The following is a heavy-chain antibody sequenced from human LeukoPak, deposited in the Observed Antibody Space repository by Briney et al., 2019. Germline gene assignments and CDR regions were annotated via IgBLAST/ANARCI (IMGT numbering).Heavy chain of an antibody. J-gene: IGHJ6*02. CDR2: TYYRSKWYN. D-gene: IGHD6-6*01. Sequence: SQTLSLTCAISGGSVSSNSAAWNWIRQSPSRGLEWLGRTYYRSKWYNDYAVSVKSRITINPDTSKNQFSLQLNSVTPEDTAVYYCARDRYSSSALGYYYYGMDVWGQGTTVTVSS. CDR1: GGSVSSNSAA. V-gene: IGHV6-1*01. CDR3: ARDRYSSSALGYYYYGMDV.